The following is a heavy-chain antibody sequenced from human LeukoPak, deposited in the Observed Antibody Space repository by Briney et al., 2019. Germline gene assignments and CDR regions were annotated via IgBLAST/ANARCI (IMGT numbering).Heavy chain of an antibody. CDR3: ARLNTNAYPYFFDY. CDR2: IYTSGST. Sequence: SETLSLTCTVSGGSISSGSYYWSWIRQPAGKGLEWIGRIYTSGSTNYNPSLKSRVTISVDTSKNQFSLKLSSVTAADTALYYCARLNTNAYPYFFDYWGQGTLVTVSS. J-gene: IGHJ4*02. D-gene: IGHD2-8*01. CDR1: GGSISSGSYY. V-gene: IGHV4-61*02.